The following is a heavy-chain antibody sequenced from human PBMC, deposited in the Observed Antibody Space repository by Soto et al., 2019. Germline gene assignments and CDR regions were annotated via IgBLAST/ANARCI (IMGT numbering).Heavy chain of an antibody. V-gene: IGHV1-3*01. CDR3: ATRFGYNYAFDL. Sequence: QVQLVQSGAEVKKPGASVKVSCKASGYTFTSYAMHWVRQAPGQRLEWMGWINAGNGNTKYSQKFQGRVTITRDTSASTAYMELSSLRSEDTAVYYCATRFGYNYAFDLWGQGTMVTVSS. J-gene: IGHJ3*01. CDR1: GYTFTSYA. D-gene: IGHD5-12*01. CDR2: INAGNGNT.